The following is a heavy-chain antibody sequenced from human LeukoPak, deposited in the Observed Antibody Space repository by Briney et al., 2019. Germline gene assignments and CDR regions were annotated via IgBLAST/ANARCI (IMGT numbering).Heavy chain of an antibody. V-gene: IGHV4-59*08. CDR3: ARQRASGTWWFDP. Sequence: PSETLSLTCSVSGASIRSYFWSWIRQSPGRGLEWIGYISYNGDSDRNPSLKSRVTISLDMSNSQFSLKVRSVIAADSAVYYCARQRASGTWWFDPWGQGTLVTVSS. J-gene: IGHJ5*02. CDR1: GASIRSYF. CDR2: ISYNGDS. D-gene: IGHD1-14*01.